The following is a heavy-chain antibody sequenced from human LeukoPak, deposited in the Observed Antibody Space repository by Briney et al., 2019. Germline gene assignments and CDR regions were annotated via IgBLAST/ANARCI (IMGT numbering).Heavy chain of an antibody. V-gene: IGHV1-2*02. CDR2: INPNSGGT. Sequence: ASVKVSCKASGYTFTGYYMHWVRQAPGQGLEWMGWINPNSGGTNYAQKFQGRVTMTRDTSISTAYMELSRLRSDDTAVYYCASHPLSHYYDSSSFDYWGQGTLVTVSS. J-gene: IGHJ4*02. CDR1: GYTFTGYY. D-gene: IGHD3-22*01. CDR3: ASHPLSHYYDSSSFDY.